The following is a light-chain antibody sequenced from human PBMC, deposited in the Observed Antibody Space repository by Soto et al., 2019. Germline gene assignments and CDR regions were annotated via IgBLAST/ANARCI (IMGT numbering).Light chain of an antibody. Sequence: EIVLTQSPGTLSLSPGERATLSCRASQSVSNNYLAWYQQKPGQAPRLLIYGASNRATGIPDRFSGSGSGTDFTLTISSLQSEDFAVYYCQQYYRWPQTFGQGTKVDNK. CDR2: GAS. CDR1: QSVSNNY. J-gene: IGKJ1*01. CDR3: QQYYRWPQT. V-gene: IGKV3-20*01.